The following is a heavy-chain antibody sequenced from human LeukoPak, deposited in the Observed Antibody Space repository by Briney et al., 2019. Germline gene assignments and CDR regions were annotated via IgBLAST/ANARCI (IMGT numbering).Heavy chain of an antibody. J-gene: IGHJ4*02. Sequence: ASVKVSCKASGYTFTGYYMHWVRQAPGQGLEWMGWINPNSGGRNYAQKFQGRVTMTRDTSISTAYMELSRLRSDDTAVYYCARWGLNSSGWYYFDYWGQGTLVTVST. CDR2: INPNSGGR. D-gene: IGHD6-19*01. CDR3: ARWGLNSSGWYYFDY. CDR1: GYTFTGYY. V-gene: IGHV1-2*02.